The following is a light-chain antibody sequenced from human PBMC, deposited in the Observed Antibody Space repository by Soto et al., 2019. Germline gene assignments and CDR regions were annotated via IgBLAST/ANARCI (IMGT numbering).Light chain of an antibody. J-gene: IGKJ4*01. V-gene: IGKV1-27*01. Sequence: DIQLTQSPSSLSASVGDRVTITCRASQGISSYLTCYRQKPGKVPKLLIYSASNLPPGVPSRFSGSGSGTDFPLTIGSLQPEDVATYYGQRNYNARLFGGGTKVDIK. CDR3: QRNYNARL. CDR1: QGISSY. CDR2: SAS.